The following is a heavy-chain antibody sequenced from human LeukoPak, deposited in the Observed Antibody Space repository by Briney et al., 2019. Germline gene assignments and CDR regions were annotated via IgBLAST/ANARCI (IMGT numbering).Heavy chain of an antibody. V-gene: IGHV3-7*01. Sequence: PGGSLGLSCAASGFTFHTYWMTWVRQAPGKGLEWVANIKGDGSDKYYADSVRGRFAISRDNAKNSLYLQMNTLTVADTAIYYCARDHVSGYYAYWGQGTLVTVSS. J-gene: IGHJ4*02. CDR3: ARDHVSGYYAY. D-gene: IGHD5/OR15-5a*01. CDR2: IKGDGSDK. CDR1: GFTFHTYW.